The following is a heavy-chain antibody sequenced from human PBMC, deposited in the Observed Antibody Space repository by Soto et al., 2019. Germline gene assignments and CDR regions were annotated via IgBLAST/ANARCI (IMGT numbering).Heavy chain of an antibody. CDR1: GYSFSNHW. J-gene: IGHJ6*02. D-gene: IGHD6-13*01. V-gene: IGHV5-51*01. Sequence: GESLKISCEGVGYSFSNHWIAWVRQMPEKGLEWMGTIYPGDSDMRYSPSFRGQVTISVDKSINTAYLQWGSLKASDTAMYYCARSYSSSFDYGMDVWGQGTTVTVSS. CDR2: IYPGDSDM. CDR3: ARSYSSSFDYGMDV.